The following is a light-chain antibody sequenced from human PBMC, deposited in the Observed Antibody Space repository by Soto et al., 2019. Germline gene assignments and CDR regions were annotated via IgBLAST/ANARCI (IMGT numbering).Light chain of an antibody. CDR2: DVN. Sequence: QSALTQPRSVSGSPGQSVTISCTGTSNDVGRFDYVSWYQQHPGKAPKVIIYDVNERPSGVPNRFSGSKSGNTASLPISGLHADHEAAYYCRSYPGSSTNDVLGNGTQGT. CDR1: SNDVGRFDY. V-gene: IGLV2-11*01. J-gene: IGLJ1*01. CDR3: RSYPGSSTNDV.